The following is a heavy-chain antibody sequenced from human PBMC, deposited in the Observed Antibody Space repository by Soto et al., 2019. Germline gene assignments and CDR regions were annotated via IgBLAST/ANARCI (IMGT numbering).Heavy chain of an antibody. J-gene: IGHJ4*02. D-gene: IGHD4-17*01. CDR2: IYSDGST. Sequence: EVQLVVSGGGLVQPGGSLRLSCAASGFTVSSNFMSWVRQAPGTGLEGVSIIYSDGSTYYADSVKGRFTISRDNSKNTMYLQMNSMSANDTAVSYCASRRNPYGAYDYWGQGTLVTVSS. V-gene: IGHV3-66*01. CDR3: ASRRNPYGAYDY. CDR1: GFTVSSNF.